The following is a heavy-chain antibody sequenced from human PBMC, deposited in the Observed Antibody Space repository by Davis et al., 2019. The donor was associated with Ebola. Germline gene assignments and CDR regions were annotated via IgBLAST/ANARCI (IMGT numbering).Heavy chain of an antibody. V-gene: IGHV5-10-1*01. CDR2: IDPSDSHT. CDR3: ARGAYCLTATCPPPTDY. D-gene: IGHD2-21*01. Sequence: GESLKISCQGLGYSFNTYWITWVRQTPGKGLEWMGRIDPSDSHTNYNPSFQGHVTISADKSITTAYLQWSSLKASDTGIYYCARGAYCLTATCPPPTDYWGQGTLVTVSS. CDR1: GYSFNTYW. J-gene: IGHJ4*02.